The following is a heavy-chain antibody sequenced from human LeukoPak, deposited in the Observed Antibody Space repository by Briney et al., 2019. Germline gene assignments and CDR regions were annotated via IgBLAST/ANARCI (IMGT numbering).Heavy chain of an antibody. J-gene: IGHJ4*02. CDR1: GFTFSTYA. CDR2: ISYNGRNE. D-gene: IGHD6-19*01. Sequence: PGRSLRLSCAASGFTFSTYAMHWVRQASGKGLEWVAVISYNGRNEYYADSVKGRFTISRDNSKNTLYLQMNSLRAEDTAVYYCARDRFRSSGWYWYSDYWGQGTLVTVSS. CDR3: ARDRFRSSGWYWYSDY. V-gene: IGHV3-30*04.